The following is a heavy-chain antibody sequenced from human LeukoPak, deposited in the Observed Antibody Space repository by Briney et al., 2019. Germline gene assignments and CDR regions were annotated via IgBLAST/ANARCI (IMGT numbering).Heavy chain of an antibody. D-gene: IGHD5-18*01. CDR2: INSDGSST. J-gene: IGHJ4*02. Sequence: GGSLRLSCAASGFTFSSYWMHWVRQAPGKGLVWVSRINSDGSSTSYADSVKGRFTISRDNAKNTLYLQMNSLRADDTAVYYCARDVRGFRRPLDSWGQGTLVTVSS. CDR1: GFTFSSYW. CDR3: ARDVRGFRRPLDS. V-gene: IGHV3-74*01.